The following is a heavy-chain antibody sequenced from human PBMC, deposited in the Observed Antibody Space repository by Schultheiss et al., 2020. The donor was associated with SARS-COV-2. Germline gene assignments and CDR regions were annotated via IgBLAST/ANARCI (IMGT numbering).Heavy chain of an antibody. J-gene: IGHJ6*02. D-gene: IGHD2-2*01. CDR1: GGSFSGYS. CDR2: INHSGST. Sequence: SETLSRTCAVYGGSFSGYSWNWIRQPPGKGLEWIGEINHSGSTYYSPSLKSRVTISVDTSKNQFSLKLSSVTAADTAVYSCARGRGVGVVVVPAAMSLRYGLDVWGQGTTVTVSS. V-gene: IGHV4-34*01. CDR3: ARGRGVGVVVVPAAMSLRYGLDV.